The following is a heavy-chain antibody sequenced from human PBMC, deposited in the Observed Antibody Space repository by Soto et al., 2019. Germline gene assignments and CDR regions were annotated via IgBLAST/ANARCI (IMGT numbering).Heavy chain of an antibody. D-gene: IGHD3-3*01. Sequence: SETLSLTCIVSGESISSSSYYWSWIRQPPGKRVEGIGYIYYSGSTNYIPSLKSRVTISVDTSKNQFSLKLSSVTAADTAVYYCASGGGYYDFWGGYYPNWFDPWGQGTLVTVSS. CDR3: ASGGGYYDFWGGYYPNWFDP. CDR2: IYYSGST. CDR1: GESISSSSYY. J-gene: IGHJ5*02. V-gene: IGHV4-61*01.